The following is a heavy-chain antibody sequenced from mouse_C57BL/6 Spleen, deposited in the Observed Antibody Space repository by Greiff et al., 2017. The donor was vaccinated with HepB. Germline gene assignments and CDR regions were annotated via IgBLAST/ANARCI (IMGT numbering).Heavy chain of an antibody. CDR2: ISDGGSYT. Sequence: EVKLMESGGGLVKPGGSLKLSCAASGFTFSSYAMSWVRQTPEKRLEWVATISDGGSYTYYPDNVKGRFTISRDNAKNNLYLQMSHLKSEDTAMYYCARLGSSKVDYWGQGTTLTVSS. CDR1: GFTFSSYA. J-gene: IGHJ2*01. CDR3: ARLGSSKVDY. D-gene: IGHD1-1*01. V-gene: IGHV5-4*03.